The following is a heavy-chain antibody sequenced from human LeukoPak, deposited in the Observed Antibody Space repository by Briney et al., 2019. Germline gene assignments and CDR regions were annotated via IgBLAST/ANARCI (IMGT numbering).Heavy chain of an antibody. CDR2: IKQDGSEK. CDR3: AKGSQYNILTGFIVGAMDDFDH. Sequence: GGSLRLSCAASGFTFSSYWMSWVRQAPGKGLEWVANIKQDGSEKYYVDSVKGRFTISRDNAKNSLYLQVNSLRAEDTAVYYCAKGSQYNILTGFIVGAMDDFDHWGQGTLVTVSS. J-gene: IGHJ4*02. D-gene: IGHD3-9*01. CDR1: GFTFSSYW. V-gene: IGHV3-7*01.